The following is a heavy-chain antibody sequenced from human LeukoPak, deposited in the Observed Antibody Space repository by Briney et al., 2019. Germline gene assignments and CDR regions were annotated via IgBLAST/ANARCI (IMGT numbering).Heavy chain of an antibody. Sequence: PSETLSFTRTVSGGSVSSGSYYWSWIRQPPGKGLEWIGYIYYSGSTNYNPSLKSRVTISVDTSKNQFSLKLSSVTAADTAVYYCASYYYGSGIVWGQGTLVTVSS. CDR2: IYYSGST. V-gene: IGHV4-61*01. D-gene: IGHD3-10*01. J-gene: IGHJ4*02. CDR1: GGSVSSGSYY. CDR3: ASYYYGSGIV.